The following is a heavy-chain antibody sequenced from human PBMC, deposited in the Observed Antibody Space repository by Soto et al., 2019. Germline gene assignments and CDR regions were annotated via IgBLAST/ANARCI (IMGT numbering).Heavy chain of an antibody. V-gene: IGHV3-73*02. D-gene: IGHD6-19*01. CDR1: GFTFGGSA. CDR3: TRQTDAVQWLVVPTDYNFDY. CDR2: IRSKTNSYAT. J-gene: IGHJ4*02. Sequence: EGQLVESGGGLVQPGGSLKLSCAASGFTFGGSAMHWVRQASGEGLEWVGHIRSKTNSYATAYAESVKGRLTISRDDSMNTAYLQMNSLKTEDTAVYFCTRQTDAVQWLVVPTDYNFDYWGQGTLVTVSS.